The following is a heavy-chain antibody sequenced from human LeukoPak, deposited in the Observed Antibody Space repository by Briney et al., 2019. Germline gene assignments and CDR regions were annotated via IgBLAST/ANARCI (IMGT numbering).Heavy chain of an antibody. J-gene: IGHJ5*02. D-gene: IGHD6-19*01. CDR1: GFTFSSYG. CDR2: ISYDGSNK. Sequence: GGSLRLSCAASGFTFSSYGMHWVRQAPGKGLEGVAIISYDGSNKYYADSVKGRFTISRDNSKNTLYLQMNSLRAEDTAVYYCATPTRYSSGWSPFDPWGQGTLVTVSS. V-gene: IGHV3-30*03. CDR3: ATPTRYSSGWSPFDP.